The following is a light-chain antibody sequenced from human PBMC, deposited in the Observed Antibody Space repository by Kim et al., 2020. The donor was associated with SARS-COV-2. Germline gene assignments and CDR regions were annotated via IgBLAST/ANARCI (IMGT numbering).Light chain of an antibody. J-gene: IGKJ1*01. CDR1: HNINTW. Sequence: DIQMTQSPSTLSASVGDRVTITCRASHNINTWLAWYQQHPGKAPKLLISKASNLETGVPSRFSGSGSGTEFTLTISSLQPDDFAIYYCQQYRSFWTFGQGTKVDIK. V-gene: IGKV1-5*03. CDR2: KAS. CDR3: QQYRSFWT.